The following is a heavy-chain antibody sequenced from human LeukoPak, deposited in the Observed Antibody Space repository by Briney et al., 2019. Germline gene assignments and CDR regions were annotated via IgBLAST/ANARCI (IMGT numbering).Heavy chain of an antibody. Sequence: ASVKVSCKASGYTFTDYYIHWVRQAPGQGLERMAGISPYSGATNFAQMFQGRVTMTRDTSISTAYMELSSLTSDDTAVYYCARGSPRLGVAGTTVDYWGQGTLVTVSS. CDR2: ISPYSGAT. CDR1: GYTFTDYY. J-gene: IGHJ4*02. V-gene: IGHV1-2*02. D-gene: IGHD6-19*01. CDR3: ARGSPRLGVAGTTVDY.